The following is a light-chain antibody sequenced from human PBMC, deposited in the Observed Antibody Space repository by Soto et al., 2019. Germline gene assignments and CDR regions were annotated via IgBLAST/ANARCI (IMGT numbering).Light chain of an antibody. V-gene: IGKV3-20*01. Sequence: IVLTQSPGTLSLSPWERATLSCRARKSVAGSYLAWYHQKPAHAPRLIFNGASSRATGLPDRCSGSGSWGDFSLPISGLEPEDSAVYYGQQYGSSSEITFGQGTRLEIK. CDR2: GAS. CDR3: QQYGSSSEIT. CDR1: KSVAGSY. J-gene: IGKJ5*01.